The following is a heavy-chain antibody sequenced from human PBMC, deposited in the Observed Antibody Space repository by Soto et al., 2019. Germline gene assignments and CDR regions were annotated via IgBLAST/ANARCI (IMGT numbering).Heavy chain of an antibody. Sequence: PGGSLRLSCAASGFTSSSYAMSWVRQAPGKGLEWVSAISGSGGSTYYADSVKGRFTISRDNSKNTLYLQMNSLRAEDTAVYYCAKDTRSASGSYDYWGQGTLVTVSS. CDR1: GFTSSSYA. CDR2: ISGSGGST. V-gene: IGHV3-23*01. D-gene: IGHD3-10*01. CDR3: AKDTRSASGSYDY. J-gene: IGHJ4*02.